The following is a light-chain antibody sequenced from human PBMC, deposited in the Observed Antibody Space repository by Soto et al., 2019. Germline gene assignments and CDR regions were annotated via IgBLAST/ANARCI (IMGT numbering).Light chain of an antibody. CDR2: GNS. CDR1: SSNIGAGYD. Sequence: QLVLTQPPSVSGAPGQRVTISCTGSSSNIGAGYDVHWYQQLPGTAPKLLIYGNSNRPSGVPDRFSASRSGTSASLAISGLQSEDEANFYCATWDDSLDGPVFGGGTKLTVL. CDR3: ATWDDSLDGPV. V-gene: IGLV1-40*01. J-gene: IGLJ2*01.